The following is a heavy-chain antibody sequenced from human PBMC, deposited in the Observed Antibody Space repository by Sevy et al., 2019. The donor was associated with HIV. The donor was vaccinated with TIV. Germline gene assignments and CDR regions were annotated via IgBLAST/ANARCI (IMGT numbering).Heavy chain of an antibody. Sequence: GGSLRLSCAASGFTFNRYSMHWVRQAPGKGLEWVATISFDATNKHYPASVKGRFTISRDNFQNSLFLQMDSLRPEDTAVYYCALERLSSDVAEYFQNWGQDTLVTVSS. CDR2: ISFDATNK. V-gene: IGHV3-30-3*01. J-gene: IGHJ1*01. CDR3: ALERLSSDVAEYFQN. CDR1: GFTFNRYS. D-gene: IGHD1-1*01.